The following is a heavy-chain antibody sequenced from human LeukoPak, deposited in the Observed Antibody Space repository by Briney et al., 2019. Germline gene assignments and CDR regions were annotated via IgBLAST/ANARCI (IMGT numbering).Heavy chain of an antibody. CDR1: GYTFNIYY. CDR3: AGDGPETYNFDF. D-gene: IGHD1-14*01. CDR2: TSPRSGNT. V-gene: IGHV1-46*02. Sequence: RGASVKVSCKISGYTFNIYYMLWVRQAPGQGPEWMGITSPRSGNTRYTQKFQGRVTMTRDIPTSTFYMEISSLTSDDTAVYYAAGDGPETYNFDFWGQGTLVTVSS. J-gene: IGHJ4*02.